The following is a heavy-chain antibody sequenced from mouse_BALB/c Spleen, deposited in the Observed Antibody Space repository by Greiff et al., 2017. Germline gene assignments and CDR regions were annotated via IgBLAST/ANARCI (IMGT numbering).Heavy chain of an antibody. CDR3: ARGGDYDGPYAMDD. CDR1: GYTFTSYW. Sequence: VQLQQPGAELVRPGASVKLSCKASGYTFTSYWMNWVKQRPEQGLEWIGRIDPYDSETHYNQKFKDKAILTVDKSSSTAYMQHSSLTSEDSAVYYGARGGDYDGPYAMDDWGQGTSVTVSS. V-gene: IGHV1-52*01. J-gene: IGHJ4*01. D-gene: IGHD2-4*01. CDR2: IDPYDSET.